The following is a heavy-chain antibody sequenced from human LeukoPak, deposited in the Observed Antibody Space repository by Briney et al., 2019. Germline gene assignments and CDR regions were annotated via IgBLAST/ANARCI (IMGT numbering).Heavy chain of an antibody. J-gene: IGHJ4*02. Sequence: GRSLRLSCAASGFTFSSYTMHWVRQAPGKGLECMAVISYDGSNKYYADSVKGRFTISRDNSKNTLYLQMNSLRAEDTAVYYCARGGYYGSGRYYFDSWGQGTLVTVSS. CDR1: GFTFSSYT. CDR2: ISYDGSNK. D-gene: IGHD3-3*01. V-gene: IGHV3-30*04. CDR3: ARGGYYGSGRYYFDS.